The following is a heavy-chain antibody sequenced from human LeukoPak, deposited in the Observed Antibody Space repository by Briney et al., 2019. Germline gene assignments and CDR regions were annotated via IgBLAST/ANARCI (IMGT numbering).Heavy chain of an antibody. V-gene: IGHV4-39*03. Sequence: SETLSLTCTVSGGSISSSSYYWGWIRQPPGKGLEWIGSIHYSGSTYNNPSLKSRVTISVDTSKNQFSLKLSSVTAADTAVYYCQRIGYSSSWLPDYWGQGTLVTVSS. D-gene: IGHD6-13*01. CDR1: GGSISSSSYY. CDR2: IHYSGST. J-gene: IGHJ4*02. CDR3: QRIGYSSSWLPDY.